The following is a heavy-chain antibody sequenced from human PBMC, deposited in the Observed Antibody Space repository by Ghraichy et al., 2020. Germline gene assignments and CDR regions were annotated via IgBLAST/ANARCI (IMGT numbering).Heavy chain of an antibody. D-gene: IGHD3-3*01. V-gene: IGHV3-23*01. J-gene: IGHJ4*02. Sequence: GGSLRLSCAGSGFSFSSHVMTWVRQAPGKGLEWVSGISGGGGSTYYADSVKGRFTISRDNSKNTVYLQVNKLRVEDTAIYYCAKGDFYGATPSDYWGQGTLVTVSS. CDR2: ISGGGGST. CDR1: GFSFSSHV. CDR3: AKGDFYGATPSDY.